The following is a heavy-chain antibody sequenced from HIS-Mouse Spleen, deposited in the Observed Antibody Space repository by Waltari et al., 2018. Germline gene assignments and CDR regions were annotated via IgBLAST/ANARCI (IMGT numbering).Heavy chain of an antibody. CDR2: IKQDGREK. Sequence: EVQLVESGGGLVQPGGSLSLSGAASGFAFSSSWMGWVRQAPGKGLEWVANIKQDGREKYYVDSVKGRFTISRDNAKNSLYLQMNSLRAEDTAVYYCARERRGPGWFDPWGQGTLVTVSS. CDR1: GFAFSSSW. CDR3: ARERRGPGWFDP. V-gene: IGHV3-7*01. D-gene: IGHD5-12*01. J-gene: IGHJ5*02.